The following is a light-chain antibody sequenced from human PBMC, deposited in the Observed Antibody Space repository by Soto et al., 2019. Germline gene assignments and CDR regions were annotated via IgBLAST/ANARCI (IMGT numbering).Light chain of an antibody. J-gene: IGKJ5*01. CDR3: QQHGMSHIT. Sequence: ESVLTQSPGTLSLSPGERATLFCRASQSITTGYLAWYQQKPGQAPRLLMYGVSTRATGIPDRFSGSGSGTDFTLTISRLEPEDFAVYYCQQHGMSHITFGQGTRLEI. CDR1: QSITTGY. V-gene: IGKV3-20*01. CDR2: GVS.